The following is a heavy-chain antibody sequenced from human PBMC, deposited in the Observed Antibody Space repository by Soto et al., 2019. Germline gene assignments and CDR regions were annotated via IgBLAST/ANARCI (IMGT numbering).Heavy chain of an antibody. CDR3: ARGAVVVAGLDY. D-gene: IGHD2-15*01. CDR2: INHSGST. CDR1: GGSFSGYY. Sequence: QVQLQQWGAGLLKPSETLSLTCAVYGGSFSGYYWSWIRQPPGKGLEWIGEINHSGSTNYNPSLKSRVTISVDTSNNQFSLKLSSVTAADTAVYYCARGAVVVAGLDYWGQGTLVTVSS. V-gene: IGHV4-34*01. J-gene: IGHJ4*02.